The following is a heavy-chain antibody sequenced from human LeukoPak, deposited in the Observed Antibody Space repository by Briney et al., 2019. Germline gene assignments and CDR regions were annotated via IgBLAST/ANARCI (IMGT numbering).Heavy chain of an antibody. J-gene: IGHJ4*02. CDR1: GGSISTYY. Sequence: PSETLSLTCTVSGGSISTYYWSWIRQPPGKGLEWIGYIFYSGTTNYNPSLKSRVTMSVDTSRNQFSLELSSVTAADTAMYYCARVDYGDFLLLDSWGQGTLVTVSS. CDR3: ARVDYGDFLLLDS. V-gene: IGHV4-59*01. CDR2: IFYSGTT. D-gene: IGHD4-17*01.